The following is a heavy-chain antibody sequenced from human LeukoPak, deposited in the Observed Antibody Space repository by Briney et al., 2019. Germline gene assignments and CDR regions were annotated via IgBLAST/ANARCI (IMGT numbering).Heavy chain of an antibody. J-gene: IGHJ4*02. CDR1: GFTFSSYG. V-gene: IGHV3-30*02. CDR3: AREQYSSFDY. Sequence: GGSLRLSCAASGFTFSSYGMHWVRQAPGKGLEWVAFIRYDGSNKYYADSVKGRFTISRDNSKNTLYLQMNSLRAEDTAVYYCAREQYSSFDYWGQGTLVTVSS. D-gene: IGHD6-13*01. CDR2: IRYDGSNK.